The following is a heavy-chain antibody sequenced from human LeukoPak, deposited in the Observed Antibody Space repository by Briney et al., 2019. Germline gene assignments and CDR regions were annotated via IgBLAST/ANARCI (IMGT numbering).Heavy chain of an antibody. V-gene: IGHV4-59*01. D-gene: IGHD3-3*01. CDR2: IYYSGST. CDR1: GGSISSYY. Sequence: SETLSLTCTVSGGSISSYYWSWIRRPPGKGLEWIGYIYYSGSTNYNPSLKSRVTISVDTSKNQFSLKLNSVTAADTAVYSCAGSTILGVPWHFDLWGRGTLVTVSS. CDR3: AGSTILGVPWHFDL. J-gene: IGHJ2*01.